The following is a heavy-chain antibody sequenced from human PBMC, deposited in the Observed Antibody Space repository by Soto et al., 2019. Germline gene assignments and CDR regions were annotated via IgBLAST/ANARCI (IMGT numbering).Heavy chain of an antibody. V-gene: IGHV3-30*18. CDR3: AKDLKVSGSHYGTLNYYYVMDV. CDR1: GFTFSSYG. D-gene: IGHD3-10*01. CDR2: IAYDGSLK. J-gene: IGHJ6*02. Sequence: QVQLVESGGGVVQPGGTLRLSCAASGFTFSSYGMQWVRQAPGKGLEWVADIAYDGSLKYYVDSVKGRFTISRDNSKNTLYLQINSLGAEYTAVYYCAKDLKVSGSHYGTLNYYYVMDVWGQGTTVSVSS.